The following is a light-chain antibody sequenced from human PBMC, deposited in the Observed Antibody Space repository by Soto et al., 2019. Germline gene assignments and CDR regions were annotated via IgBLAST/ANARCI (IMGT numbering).Light chain of an antibody. V-gene: IGLV2-8*01. CDR2: EVS. CDR1: SSDVGGYNY. J-gene: IGLJ1*01. CDR3: SSYAGSNPCMV. Sequence: QSVLTQPPSASGSPGQSVTISCTGTSSDVGGYNYVSWYQQHPGKAPKLMIYEVSKRPSGVPDRFSGSKSGNTASLTVSGLQAQDEADYYCSSYAGSNPCMVFGTGTKVTVL.